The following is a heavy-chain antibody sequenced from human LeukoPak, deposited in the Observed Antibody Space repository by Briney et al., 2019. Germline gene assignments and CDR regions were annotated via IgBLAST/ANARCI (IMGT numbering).Heavy chain of an antibody. CDR2: IYTSGST. J-gene: IGHJ5*02. CDR1: GGSISSGSYY. V-gene: IGHV4-61*02. CDR3: ARRYTMIVVDSNWFDP. Sequence: SQTLSLTCTVSGGSISSGSYYWSWIRQPAGKGLEWIGRIYTSGSTNYNPSLKSRVTISVDTSKNQFSLKLSSVTAADTAVYYCARRYTMIVVDSNWFDPWGQGTLVTVSS. D-gene: IGHD3-22*01.